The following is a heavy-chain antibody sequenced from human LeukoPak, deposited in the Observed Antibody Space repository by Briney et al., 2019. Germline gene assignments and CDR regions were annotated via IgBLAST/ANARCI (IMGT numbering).Heavy chain of an antibody. Sequence: GASVKVSCKASGGTFSSHSFNWVRQAPGQGLEWMGGIIPMSTTTKYAQKFQGRVTITADEFTSTVFMELSGLRFGDTAVYYCARPRTYYDSWSGYPPFDYWGQGTLVTVSS. CDR2: IIPMSTTT. J-gene: IGHJ4*02. D-gene: IGHD3-3*01. CDR3: ARPRTYYDSWSGYPPFDY. CDR1: GGTFSSHS. V-gene: IGHV1-69*13.